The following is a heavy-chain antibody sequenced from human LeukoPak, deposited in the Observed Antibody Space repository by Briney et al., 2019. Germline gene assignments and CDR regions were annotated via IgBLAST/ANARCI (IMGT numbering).Heavy chain of an antibody. CDR1: GFTVSSSY. CDR3: ASGWFYGIDV. Sequence: GGSLRLSCAASGFTVSSSYMSWVRQAPGKGLEWVSVIYSGGSTYYADSVKGRFTISRDNSRNTLYLQMNTLRAEDTAVYYCASGWFYGIDVWGQGTTVSVSS. J-gene: IGHJ6*02. V-gene: IGHV3-66*01. D-gene: IGHD3-10*01. CDR2: IYSGGST.